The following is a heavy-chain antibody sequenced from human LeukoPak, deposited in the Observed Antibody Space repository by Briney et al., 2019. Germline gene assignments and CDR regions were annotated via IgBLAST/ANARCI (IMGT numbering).Heavy chain of an antibody. Sequence: PGGSLTLSYAGSGFTFNSCTMNWVRQAPGKGLEWVSSISISNSYLYYADSVKGRFTISRDNAKNSLYLQMNSLRAEDTAVYYCARSRGVGATFGVFYYWGQGTLVTVSS. CDR2: ISISNSYL. V-gene: IGHV3-21*01. CDR1: GFTFNSCT. CDR3: ARSRGVGATFGVFYY. D-gene: IGHD1-26*01. J-gene: IGHJ4*02.